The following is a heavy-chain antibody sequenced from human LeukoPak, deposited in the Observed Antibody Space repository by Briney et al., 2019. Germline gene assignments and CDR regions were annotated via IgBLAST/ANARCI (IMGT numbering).Heavy chain of an antibody. D-gene: IGHD2-15*01. CDR3: ARAGEDCSGGSCYEFDP. CDR2: IYYSGST. CDR1: GGSISSYY. V-gene: IGHV4-59*01. Sequence: SETLSLTCTVSGGSISSYYWSWIRQPPRKGLEWIGYIYYSGSTNYNPSLKSRVTISVDTSKNQFSLKLSSVTAADTAVYYCARAGEDCSGGSCYEFDPWGQGTLVTVSS. J-gene: IGHJ5*02.